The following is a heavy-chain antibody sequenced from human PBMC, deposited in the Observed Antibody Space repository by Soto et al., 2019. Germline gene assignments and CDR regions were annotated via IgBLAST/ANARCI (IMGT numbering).Heavy chain of an antibody. CDR2: INPSGGST. CDR3: ARDISGAAMAVYGMDV. V-gene: IGHV1-46*01. CDR1: GYTFTSYY. J-gene: IGHJ6*02. D-gene: IGHD5-18*01. Sequence: ASVKVSCKASGYTFTSYYMHWVRQAPGQGLEWMGIINPSGGSTSYAQKFQGRVTMTRDTSTSTVYMELSSLRSEDTAVYYCARDISGAAMAVYGMDVWGQGTTVTVSS.